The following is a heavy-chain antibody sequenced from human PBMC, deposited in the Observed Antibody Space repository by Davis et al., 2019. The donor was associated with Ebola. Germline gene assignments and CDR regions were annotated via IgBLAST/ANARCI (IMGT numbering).Heavy chain of an antibody. CDR3: ARGRRPPNWHFDL. J-gene: IGHJ2*01. Sequence: LRLSCNVSGASISSGFFSWTWVRQPAGKGLEWIGHIYTSGSTNYNPSLKSRVTISVDTSKNQFSLKLSSVTAADTAVYFCARGRRPPNWHFDLWGRGTLVTVSS. CDR1: GASISSGFFS. V-gene: IGHV4-61*09. CDR2: IYTSGST.